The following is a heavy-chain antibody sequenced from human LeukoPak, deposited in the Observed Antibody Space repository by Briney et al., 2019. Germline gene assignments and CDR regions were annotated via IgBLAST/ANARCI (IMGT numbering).Heavy chain of an antibody. Sequence: PGGSLRLSCAASGFTFRTYSMNWVRQAPGKGLEWVSSISGSSSFIYYADSVKGRFTISRDNAKNSLYLQMNSLRAEDTAVYYCARGGSTSSSSHFHHWGQGTLVTVSS. J-gene: IGHJ1*01. CDR3: ARGGSTSSSSHFHH. CDR2: ISGSSSFI. D-gene: IGHD6-6*01. CDR1: GFTFRTYS. V-gene: IGHV3-21*01.